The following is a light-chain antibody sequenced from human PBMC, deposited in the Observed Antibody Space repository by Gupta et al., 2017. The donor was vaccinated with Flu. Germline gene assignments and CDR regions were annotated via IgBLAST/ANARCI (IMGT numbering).Light chain of an antibody. Sequence: QSVLTQPPSASGTPGQRVSISCSASTSNIGNNYVHWYQQFPGAAPKLLIYMNNNRPSGVPDRFSGSKSGTSTSLAISGLRSEDEADYYCATWDDRLSVWVFGGGTKLTVL. CDR1: TSNIGNNY. CDR2: MNN. CDR3: ATWDDRLSVWV. V-gene: IGLV1-47*01. J-gene: IGLJ3*02.